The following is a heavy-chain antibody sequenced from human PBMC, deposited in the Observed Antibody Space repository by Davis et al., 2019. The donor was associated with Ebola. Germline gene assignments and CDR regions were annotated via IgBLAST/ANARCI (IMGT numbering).Heavy chain of an antibody. CDR2: ISHSGST. D-gene: IGHD3-16*02. Sequence: MPSETLSLTCSVSGFSISGGYYWGWIRQAPGKGMEWIGSISHSGSTYFTPSLASRVTISIDTSKNQFSLKLTSVTAADTAVYYCARDFVHWGQGTLVPVSS. V-gene: IGHV4-38-2*02. J-gene: IGHJ4*02. CDR3: ARDFVH. CDR1: GFSISGGYY.